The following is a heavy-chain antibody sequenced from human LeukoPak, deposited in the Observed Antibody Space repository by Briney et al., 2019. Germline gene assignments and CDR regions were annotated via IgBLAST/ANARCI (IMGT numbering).Heavy chain of an antibody. V-gene: IGHV3-30*18. CDR1: GFTFSSYD. Sequence: PGRSLRLSCAASGFTFSSYDMHWVHQAPGKGLEWVAVISYDGNNKYYPDSVKGRFTISRDNSKNTLFLQMNSLRGEDTAVYYCAKEAVIAAIDYWGQGTLVTVSS. CDR3: AKEAVIAAIDY. J-gene: IGHJ4*02. CDR2: ISYDGNNK. D-gene: IGHD2-15*01.